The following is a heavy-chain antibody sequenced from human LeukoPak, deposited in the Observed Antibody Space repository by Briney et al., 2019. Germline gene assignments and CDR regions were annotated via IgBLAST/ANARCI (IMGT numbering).Heavy chain of an antibody. J-gene: IGHJ4*02. Sequence: ASVKVSCKASGYTFSSYAMHWVRQAPGQRLEWMGWINAGNGNTKYSQKFQGRVTITTDTSASTVYMELSSLRSEDTAVYYCARLCSSTTCYPPDFDYWGQGTLVTVSS. CDR1: GYTFSSYA. CDR3: ARLCSSTTCYPPDFDY. D-gene: IGHD2-2*01. CDR2: INAGNGNT. V-gene: IGHV1-3*01.